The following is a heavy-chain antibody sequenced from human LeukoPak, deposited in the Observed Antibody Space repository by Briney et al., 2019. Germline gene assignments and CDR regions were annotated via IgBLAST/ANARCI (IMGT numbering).Heavy chain of an antibody. CDR3: ARLVAIIDY. CDR1: GGSISTYY. V-gene: IGHV3-66*02. CDR2: IYSGGAI. D-gene: IGHD5-12*01. Sequence: ETLSLTCTVSGGSISTYYWSWVRQAPGKGLEWVSVIYSGGAIHYADSVKGRFTISRDNSKNTLYLQMNSLRAEDTAVYYCARLVAIIDYWGQGTLVTVSS. J-gene: IGHJ4*02.